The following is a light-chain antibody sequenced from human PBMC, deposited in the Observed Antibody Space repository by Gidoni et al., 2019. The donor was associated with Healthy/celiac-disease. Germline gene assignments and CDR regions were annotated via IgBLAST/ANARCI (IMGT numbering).Light chain of an antibody. CDR2: DAS. V-gene: IGKV3-11*01. Sequence: EIVLTQSPATLSLSPGERATLSCRASQSVSSYLAWYQQKTGQAPRHLIYDASNRATGIPARFSGSGSGTDFTLTISSLEPEDFAVYYCQQRSNWPYTFGQGTKLEIK. CDR3: QQRSNWPYT. J-gene: IGKJ2*01. CDR1: QSVSSY.